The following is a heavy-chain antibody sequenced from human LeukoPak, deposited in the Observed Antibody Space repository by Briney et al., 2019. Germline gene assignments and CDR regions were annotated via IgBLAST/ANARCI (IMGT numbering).Heavy chain of an antibody. CDR1: GFTFSSYA. J-gene: IGHJ4*02. CDR3: ARESGFDY. D-gene: IGHD1-26*01. V-gene: IGHV3-33*08. Sequence: PGGSLRLSCAASGFTFSSYAMSWVRQAPGKGLEWVAVIWYDGSNKYYADSVKGRFTISRDNSKNTLYLQMNSLRAEDTAVYYCARESGFDYWGQGTLVTVSS. CDR2: IWYDGSNK.